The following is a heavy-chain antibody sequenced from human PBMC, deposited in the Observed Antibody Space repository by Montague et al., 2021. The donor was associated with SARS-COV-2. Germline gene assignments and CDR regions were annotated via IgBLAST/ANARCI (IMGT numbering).Heavy chain of an antibody. Sequence: TLSLTCTVSGASFSSGDSYWSWIRQHPGKGLEWIGFTFHNGGSYYNPSLKSRVLISVDKSKNQFSLKLISVTAADTAVYYCEKNWGSGITDNWFDPWGQGTLVTVSS. D-gene: IGHD1-20*01. V-gene: IGHV4-31*03. CDR1: GASFSSGDSY. CDR2: TFHNGGS. J-gene: IGHJ5*02. CDR3: EKNWGSGITDNWFDP.